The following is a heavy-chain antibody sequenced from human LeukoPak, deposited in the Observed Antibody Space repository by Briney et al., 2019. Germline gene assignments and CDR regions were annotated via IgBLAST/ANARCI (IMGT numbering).Heavy chain of an antibody. D-gene: IGHD6-13*01. J-gene: IGHJ6*02. Sequence: ASVKVSCKASGNTFTNYGFSWVRQAPGQGLEWMGWISAYNGNTNYTQKLQGRVTMTTDAPTSTAHMELRSLRSDDTAVYYCARGAREQQPDYYYGLDVWGQGTTVTVSS. CDR1: GNTFTNYG. CDR2: ISAYNGNT. V-gene: IGHV1-18*01. CDR3: ARGAREQQPDYYYGLDV.